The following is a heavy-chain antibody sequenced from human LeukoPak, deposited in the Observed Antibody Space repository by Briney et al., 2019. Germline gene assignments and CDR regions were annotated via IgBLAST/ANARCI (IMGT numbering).Heavy chain of an antibody. CDR1: GFTFNNYG. V-gene: IGHV3-7*01. CDR3: ASGRQLGY. Sequence: PGGSLRLSCAASGFTFNNYGMHWVRQAPGKGLEWVANINEAGSGKYYVDSVKGRFTISRDNAKNSLYLQMNSLRVEDTAIYYCASGRQLGYWGQGTLATVSA. CDR2: INEAGSGK. D-gene: IGHD6-13*01. J-gene: IGHJ4*02.